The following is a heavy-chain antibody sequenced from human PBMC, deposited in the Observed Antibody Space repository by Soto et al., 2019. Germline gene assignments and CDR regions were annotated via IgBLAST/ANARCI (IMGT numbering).Heavy chain of an antibody. J-gene: IGHJ6*02. CDR1: GGTFSSYA. CDR2: IIPIFGTA. V-gene: IGHV1-69*13. Sequence: SVTVSCKASGGTFSSYAISWVRQAPGQGLEWMGGIIPIFGTANYAQKFQGRVTITADESTSTAYMELSSLRSEDTAVYYCARDHKSMPEWLVRFVRYYYGMDVWGQGTTVTVSS. D-gene: IGHD6-19*01. CDR3: ARDHKSMPEWLVRFVRYYYGMDV.